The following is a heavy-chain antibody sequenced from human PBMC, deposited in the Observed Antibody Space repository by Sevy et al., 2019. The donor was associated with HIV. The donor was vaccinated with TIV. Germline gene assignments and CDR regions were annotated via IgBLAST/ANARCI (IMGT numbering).Heavy chain of an antibody. CDR2: VYHTGST. J-gene: IGHJ4*02. CDR3: AREPYFFDKSGYYWDY. Sequence: SETLSLTCAVSGVSVSSDTYYWSWIRQPPGKGLGWVGYVYHTGSTNDSPSFKSLVTISVDTSKNQFSRRLFSVAAADTAVYYCAREPYFFDKSGYYWDYWGQGALVTVSS. D-gene: IGHD3-22*01. CDR1: GVSVSSDTYY. V-gene: IGHV4-61*01.